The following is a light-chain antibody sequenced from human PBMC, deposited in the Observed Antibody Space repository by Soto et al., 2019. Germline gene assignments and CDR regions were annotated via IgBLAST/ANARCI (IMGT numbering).Light chain of an antibody. CDR1: QSFRGL. Sequence: EVVLTQSPVTLSLSPGERATLSCRASQSFRGLLAWYQQKPGQAPMLLIYDAFNRDTGIPPRFSGSGSGTDFTLTISSVEPEDYAVYYCQQRHMWPITFGQGKRLEIK. CDR2: DAF. J-gene: IGKJ5*01. CDR3: QQRHMWPIT. V-gene: IGKV3-11*01.